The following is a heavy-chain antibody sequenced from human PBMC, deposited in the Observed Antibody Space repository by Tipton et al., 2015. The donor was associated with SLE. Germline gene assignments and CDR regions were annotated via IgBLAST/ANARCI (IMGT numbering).Heavy chain of an antibody. CDR1: GFTFSSYA. V-gene: IGHV3-30-3*01. J-gene: IGHJ4*02. D-gene: IGHD1-26*01. CDR2: ISYDGSNK. CDR3: AKDRVGAQDY. Sequence: SLRLSCAASGFTFSSYAMHWVRQAPGKGLEWVAVISYDGSNKYYADSVKGRFTISRDNSKNTLYLQMNSLRAEDTAVYYCAKDRVGAQDYWGQGTLVTVSS.